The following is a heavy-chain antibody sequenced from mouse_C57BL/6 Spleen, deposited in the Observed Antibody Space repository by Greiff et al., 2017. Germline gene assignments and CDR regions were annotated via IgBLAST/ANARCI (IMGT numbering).Heavy chain of an antibody. CDR1: GFTFSSYG. CDR2: ISSGGSYT. CDR3: ARQGRSGYDY. Sequence: DVMLVESGGDLVKPGGSLKLSCAASGFTFSSYGMSWVRQTPDKRLEWVATISSGGSYTYYPDSVKGRFTISRDNAKNTLYLQMSSLKSEDTAMYYCARQGRSGYDYWGQGTTRTVAS. J-gene: IGHJ2*01. V-gene: IGHV5-6*02. D-gene: IGHD3-1*01.